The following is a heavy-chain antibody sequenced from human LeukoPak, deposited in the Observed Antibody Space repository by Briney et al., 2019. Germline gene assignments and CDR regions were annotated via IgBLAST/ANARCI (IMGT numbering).Heavy chain of an antibody. V-gene: IGHV3-21*01. CDR1: GFTFSSYS. Sequence: PGGSLRLSCAASGFTFSSYSMNWVRQAPGKGLEWVSSISSSSSYIYYADSVKGRFTISRDNAKNSLYLQMNSLRAEDTAVYYCARAGVVVVAATRYYYYGMDVWGKGTTVTVSS. CDR3: ARAGVVVVAATRYYYYGMDV. D-gene: IGHD2-15*01. CDR2: ISSSSSYI. J-gene: IGHJ6*04.